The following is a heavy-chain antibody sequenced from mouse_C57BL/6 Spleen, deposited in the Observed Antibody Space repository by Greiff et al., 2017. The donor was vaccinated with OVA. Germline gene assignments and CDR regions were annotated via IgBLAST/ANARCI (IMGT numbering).Heavy chain of an antibody. D-gene: IGHD2-4*01. J-gene: IGHJ4*01. CDR2: ISNGGGST. V-gene: IGHV5-12*01. Sequence: EVKVVESGGGLVQPGGSLKLSCAASGFTFSDYYMYWVRQTPEKRLEWVAYISNGGGSTYYPDTVKGRFTISRDNAKNTLYLQMSRLKSEDTAMYYCARHADYDGYAMDYWGQGTSVTVSS. CDR3: ARHADYDGYAMDY. CDR1: GFTFSDYY.